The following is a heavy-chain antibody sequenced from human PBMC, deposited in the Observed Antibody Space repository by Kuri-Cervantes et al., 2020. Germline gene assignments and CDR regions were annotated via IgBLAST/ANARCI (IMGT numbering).Heavy chain of an antibody. D-gene: IGHD6-19*01. Sequence: GESLKISCTASGFILSSYAMTWVRQAPGKGLEWVSTISRSGGTTYYADSVKGRFTISRDVSKNTLYLQMNSLRAEDTAVYYCARDGWQWLVEYYFDYWGQGTLVTVSS. V-gene: IGHV3-23*01. J-gene: IGHJ4*02. CDR3: ARDGWQWLVEYYFDY. CDR1: GFILSSYA. CDR2: ISRSGGTT.